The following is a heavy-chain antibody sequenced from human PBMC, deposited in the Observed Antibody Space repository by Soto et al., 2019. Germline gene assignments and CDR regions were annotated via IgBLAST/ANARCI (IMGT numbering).Heavy chain of an antibody. V-gene: IGHV3-7*01. J-gene: IGHJ4*02. CDR1: GFTFSSYW. Sequence: EVQLVESGGGLVQPGGSLRLSCAASGFTFSSYWMSWVRQAPGKGLEWVANIKQDGSEKYYVDSVKGRFTISRDNAKNSLYLQMNSLRAEDTAVYYCARGEYGYDFWSGYYTVNDYWGQGTLVTVSS. CDR3: ARGEYGYDFWSGYYTVNDY. D-gene: IGHD3-3*01. CDR2: IKQDGSEK.